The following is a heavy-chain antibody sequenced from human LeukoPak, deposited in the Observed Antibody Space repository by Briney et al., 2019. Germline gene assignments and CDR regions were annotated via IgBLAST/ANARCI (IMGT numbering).Heavy chain of an antibody. D-gene: IGHD5-18*01. CDR3: ARGRGKGGYSYGRGTFDY. CDR1: GGSISSSSYY. J-gene: IGHJ4*02. V-gene: IGHV4-39*07. CDR2: INHSGST. Sequence: SETLSLTCTVSGGSISSSSYYWGWIRQPPGKGLEWIGEINHSGSTNYNPSLKSRVTISVDTSKNQFSLKLSSVTAADTAVYYCARGRGKGGYSYGRGTFDYWGQGTLVTVSS.